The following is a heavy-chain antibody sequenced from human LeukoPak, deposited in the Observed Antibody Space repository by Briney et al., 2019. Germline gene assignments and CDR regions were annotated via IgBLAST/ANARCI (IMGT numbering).Heavy chain of an antibody. CDR2: INHSGST. CDR3: ARAPYSSSFFDY. CDR1: GGSFSGYY. V-gene: IGHV4-34*01. J-gene: IGHJ4*02. Sequence: PPETLSLTCAVYGGSFSGYYWSWIRQPPGKGLEWIGEINHSGSTNYNPSLKSRVTISVDTSKNQFSLKLSSVTAADTAVYYCARAPYSSSFFDYWGQGTLVTVSS. D-gene: IGHD6-13*01.